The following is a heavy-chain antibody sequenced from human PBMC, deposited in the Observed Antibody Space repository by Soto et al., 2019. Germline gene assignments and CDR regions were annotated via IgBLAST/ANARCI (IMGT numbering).Heavy chain of an antibody. Sequence: GASVKVSCKASGYTFTSYVIHWVRQAPGQRLEWMGWINAGNGNTAYSQKFRDRVTISRDTSASIAYMELSSLRSEDTAVYFCARDPTQPQFSYYYAMDIWGQGTTVTVSS. V-gene: IGHV1-3*01. CDR3: ARDPTQPQFSYYYAMDI. J-gene: IGHJ6*02. CDR1: GYTFTSYV. CDR2: INAGNGNT.